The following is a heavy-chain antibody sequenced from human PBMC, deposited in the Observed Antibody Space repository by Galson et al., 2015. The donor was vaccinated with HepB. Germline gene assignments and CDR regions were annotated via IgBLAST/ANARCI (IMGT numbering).Heavy chain of an antibody. Sequence: SLRLSCAASGFTFSSYAMSWVRQAPGKGLEWVSAISGSGGSTYYADSVKGRFTISRDNSKNTLYLQMNSLRAEDTAVYYCAKDRGAAAGTIYEFDYWGQGTLVTVSS. CDR3: AKDRGAAAGTIYEFDY. CDR2: ISGSGGST. D-gene: IGHD6-13*01. CDR1: GFTFSSYA. V-gene: IGHV3-23*01. J-gene: IGHJ4*02.